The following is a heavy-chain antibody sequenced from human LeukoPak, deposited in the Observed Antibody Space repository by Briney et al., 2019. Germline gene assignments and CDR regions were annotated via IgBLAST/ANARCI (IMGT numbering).Heavy chain of an antibody. Sequence: GGSLRLSCAASGFSFSSSGMHWVRQAPGKGPEWVAFTRFDDSYKAYGDSVKGRFTISRDNSKNTLYLQMDSLRSDDTAMYYCARGLIPHSGSHTFDLWGQGTMVTVSS. CDR2: TRFDDSYK. J-gene: IGHJ3*01. D-gene: IGHD3-10*01. V-gene: IGHV3-30*02. CDR3: ARGLIPHSGSHTFDL. CDR1: GFSFSSSG.